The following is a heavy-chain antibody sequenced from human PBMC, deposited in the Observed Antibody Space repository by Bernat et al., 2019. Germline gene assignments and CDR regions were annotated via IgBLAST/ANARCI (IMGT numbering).Heavy chain of an antibody. CDR1: GFTFSSYA. D-gene: IGHD2-8*01. V-gene: IGHV3-30-3*01. J-gene: IGHJ6*02. CDR2: ISYDGSNK. CDR3: ARDRDIVLMVYARGNGMDV. Sequence: QVQLVESGGGVVQPGRSLRLSCAASGFTFSSYAMHWVRQAPGKGLEWVAVISYDGSNKYYADSVKGRFTISRDNSKNTLYLQMNSLRAEDTAVYYCARDRDIVLMVYARGNGMDVWGQGTTVTVSS.